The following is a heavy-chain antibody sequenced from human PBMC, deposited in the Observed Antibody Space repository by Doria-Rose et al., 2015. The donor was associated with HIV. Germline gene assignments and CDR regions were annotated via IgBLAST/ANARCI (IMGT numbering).Heavy chain of an antibody. Sequence: QVQLVQSGPVLVKPTETLTLTCTVSGVSLSSPGMGVGWIRQPPGKALEWLANIFSDDEGSYKTALKGRLTISRGTSKRQVVLTTTDMDPVDTPTYYCARLKSSRWYHKYYFDFWGQGTLVIVSA. V-gene: IGHV2-26*01. CDR3: ARLKSSRWYHKYYFDF. J-gene: IGHJ4*02. CDR2: IFSDDEG. CDR1: GVSLSSPGMG. D-gene: IGHD6-13*01.